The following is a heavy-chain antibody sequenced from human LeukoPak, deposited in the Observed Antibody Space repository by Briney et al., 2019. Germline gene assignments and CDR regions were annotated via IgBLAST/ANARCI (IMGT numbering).Heavy chain of an antibody. CDR1: GFTFSSYA. V-gene: IGHV3-23*01. J-gene: IGHJ4*02. CDR2: ISGSGGST. D-gene: IGHD1-26*01. Sequence: PGGSLRLSCAVSGFTFSSYAMSWVRQAPGKGLEWVSAISGSGGSTYYADSVKGRFTISRDNSKNTLYLQMNSLRAEDTAVYYCAKVKGAYSIIDYWGQGTLVTVSS. CDR3: AKVKGAYSIIDY.